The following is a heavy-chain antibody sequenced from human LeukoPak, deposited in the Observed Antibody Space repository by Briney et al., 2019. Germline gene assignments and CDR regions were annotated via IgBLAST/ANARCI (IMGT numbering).Heavy chain of an antibody. CDR2: ISGSGGST. CDR1: GFTFSNAW. D-gene: IGHD4-17*01. Sequence: GGSLRLSCAASGFTFSNAWMNWVRQAPGKGLECVSAISGSGGSTYYADSVKGRFTISRDNSKNTLYLQMNSLRAEDTAVYYCAKEAIRSICMDVWGQGTTVTVSS. CDR3: AKEAIRSICMDV. J-gene: IGHJ6*02. V-gene: IGHV3-23*01.